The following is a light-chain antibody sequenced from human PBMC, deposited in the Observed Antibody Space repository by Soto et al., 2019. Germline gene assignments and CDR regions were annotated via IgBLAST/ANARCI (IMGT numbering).Light chain of an antibody. CDR3: CSYTSSSTPNWV. J-gene: IGLJ3*02. V-gene: IGLV2-14*02. CDR2: EDT. CDR1: SSDVGGSKV. Sequence: QSVLTQPASVSGSPGQSITISCTGPSSDVGGSKVVSWYQHHPGKAPKLIIYEDTKRPSGVSTRFSGSKSGNTASLTISGLQAEDEADYYCCSYTSSSTPNWVFGGGTKLTVL.